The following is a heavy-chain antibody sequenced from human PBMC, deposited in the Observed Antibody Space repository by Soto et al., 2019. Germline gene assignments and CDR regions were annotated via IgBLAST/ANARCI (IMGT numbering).Heavy chain of an antibody. CDR1: GFTFSSYS. J-gene: IGHJ6*03. D-gene: IGHD3-10*01. V-gene: IGHV3-21*01. CDR3: ARAGDPGGRWFGELGYYYYMDV. Sequence: GGSLRLSCAASGFTFSSYSMNWVRQAPGKGLEWVSSISSSSSYIYYADSVKGRFTISRDNAKNSLYLQMNSLRAEDTAVYYCARAGDPGGRWFGELGYYYYMDVWGKGTTVTVSS. CDR2: ISSSSSYI.